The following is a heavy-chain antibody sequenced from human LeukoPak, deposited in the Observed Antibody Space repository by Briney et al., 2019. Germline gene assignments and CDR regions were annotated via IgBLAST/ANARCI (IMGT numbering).Heavy chain of an antibody. Sequence: PSETLSLTCTVSGGSISSGDYYWSWIRQPPGKGLEWIGYIYYSGSTYYNPSLKSRVTISVDTSKNQFSLKLSSMTAADTAVYYCARDLDTAMVNYFDYWGQGTLVTVSS. CDR2: IYYSGST. V-gene: IGHV4-30-4*01. D-gene: IGHD5-18*01. J-gene: IGHJ4*02. CDR3: ARDLDTAMVNYFDY. CDR1: GGSISSGDYY.